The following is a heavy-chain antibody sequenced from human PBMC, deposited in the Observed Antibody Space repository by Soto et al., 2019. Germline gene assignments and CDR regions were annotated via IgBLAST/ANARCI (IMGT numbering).Heavy chain of an antibody. D-gene: IGHD3-22*01. CDR2: IYYSGST. CDR1: GGSISSSSYY. Sequence: PSETLSLTCSVSGGSISSSSYYWVWIRQPPGKGLEWIGYIYYSGSTNYNPSLKSRVTISVDTSKNQFSLKLSSVTAADTAVYYCAREVEYYYDSSGYFDYWGQGTLVTVSS. J-gene: IGHJ4*02. V-gene: IGHV4-61*01. CDR3: AREVEYYYDSSGYFDY.